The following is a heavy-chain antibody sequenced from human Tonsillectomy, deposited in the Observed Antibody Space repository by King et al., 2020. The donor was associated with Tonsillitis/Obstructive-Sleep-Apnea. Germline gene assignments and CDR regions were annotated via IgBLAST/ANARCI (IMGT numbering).Heavy chain of an antibody. Sequence: DVQLVESGGGLVQPGGSLRLSCAASGFTFSSYWMSWVRQAPGKGLEWVANIKQDGSEKYYVDSVKGRFTISRDNAKNSLYLQMNSLRAEDTAVYYCARNTYYDFWSGYYSQRGWFDPWGQGTLVTVSS. D-gene: IGHD3-3*01. V-gene: IGHV3-7*03. CDR1: GFTFSSYW. J-gene: IGHJ5*02. CDR2: IKQDGSEK. CDR3: ARNTYYDFWSGYYSQRGWFDP.